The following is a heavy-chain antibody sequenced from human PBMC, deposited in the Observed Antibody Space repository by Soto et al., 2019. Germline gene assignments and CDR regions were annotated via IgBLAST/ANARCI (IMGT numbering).Heavy chain of an antibody. CDR1: GGTFSSYA. CDR2: IIPMFGTA. CDR3: ASHYYESSGYNYYCGMDV. V-gene: IGHV1-69*12. Sequence: QVQLVQSGAEVKKPGSSVKVSCKASGGTFSSYAISWVRQAPGQGLEWMGGIIPMFGTADYAQKFQGRVTITADESTSTAYMELSSLRSEDTAVYYCASHYYESSGYNYYCGMDVWGQGTTVTVSS. J-gene: IGHJ6*02. D-gene: IGHD3-22*01.